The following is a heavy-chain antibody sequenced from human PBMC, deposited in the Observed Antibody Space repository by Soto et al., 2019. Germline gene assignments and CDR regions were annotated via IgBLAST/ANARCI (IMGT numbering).Heavy chain of an antibody. CDR1: GYTFTNSG. CDR2: IIPIFGTA. J-gene: IGHJ3*02. Sequence: SVKVSCKASGYTFTNSGISWVRQAPGQGLEWMGGIIPIFGTANYAQKFQGRVTITADESTSTAYMELSSLRSEDTAVYYCARDRRYCSGGSCPYAFDIWGQGTMVTVSS. V-gene: IGHV1-69*13. CDR3: ARDRRYCSGGSCPYAFDI. D-gene: IGHD2-15*01.